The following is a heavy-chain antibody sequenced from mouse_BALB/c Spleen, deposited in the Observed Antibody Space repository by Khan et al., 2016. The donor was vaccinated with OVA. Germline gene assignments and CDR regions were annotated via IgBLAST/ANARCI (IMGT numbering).Heavy chain of an antibody. J-gene: IGHJ3*01. CDR3: EKNLTGSFAY. V-gene: IGHV5-6*01. CDR1: GFTFSSYS. CDR2: ISSGGDYT. Sequence: EVELVESGADLVKPGGSLKLSCAASGFTFSSYSMSWVRQTPDKRLEWFASISSGGDYTYYPDSVKGRFTISRDNAKNTLYLQMSDLTSEDTASDNCEKNLTGSFAYWGQGTLVTVSA. D-gene: IGHD4-1*01.